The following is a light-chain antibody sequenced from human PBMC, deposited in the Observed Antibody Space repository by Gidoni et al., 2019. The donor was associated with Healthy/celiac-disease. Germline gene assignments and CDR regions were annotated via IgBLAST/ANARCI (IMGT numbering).Light chain of an antibody. Sequence: SYVLTQPPSVSGAPGQTARITCGGNTTGSKSVHWYQQKQGQAPVLVVYDDSHRTSGTPERFAGSKSGNTATLTISRVEAGDEADYYCQVWDSSSDWVFGGGTKLTVL. CDR3: QVWDSSSDWV. CDR2: DDS. V-gene: IGLV3-21*02. CDR1: TTGSKS. J-gene: IGLJ3*02.